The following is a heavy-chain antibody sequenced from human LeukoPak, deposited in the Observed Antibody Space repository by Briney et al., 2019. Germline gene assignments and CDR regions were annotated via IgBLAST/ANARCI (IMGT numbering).Heavy chain of an antibody. Sequence: ASVKVSCKASGYTFTGYYMHWVRPAPGQGLEWMGWINPNSGGTNYAQKFQGRVTMTRDTSISTAYMELSSLRFEDTAVYYCARGVFGFWSGYYTSWGQGTLVTVPS. CDR1: GYTFTGYY. V-gene: IGHV1-2*02. D-gene: IGHD3-3*01. J-gene: IGHJ5*02. CDR3: ARGVFGFWSGYYTS. CDR2: INPNSGGT.